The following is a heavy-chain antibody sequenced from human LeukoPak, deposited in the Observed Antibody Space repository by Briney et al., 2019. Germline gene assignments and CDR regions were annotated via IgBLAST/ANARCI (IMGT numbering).Heavy chain of an antibody. Sequence: SETLSLTCTVSGGSISSYYWSWIRQPPAKGLEWIGYIYYSGSTNYNPSLKSRVTISVDTSKNQFSLKLSSVTAADTAVYYCARAAVSTRLDYYYGMDVWGQGTTVTVSS. D-gene: IGHD2-15*01. J-gene: IGHJ6*02. CDR1: GGSISSYY. CDR3: ARAAVSTRLDYYYGMDV. CDR2: IYYSGST. V-gene: IGHV4-59*01.